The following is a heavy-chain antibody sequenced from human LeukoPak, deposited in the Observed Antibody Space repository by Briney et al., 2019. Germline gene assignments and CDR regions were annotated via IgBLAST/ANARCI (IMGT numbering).Heavy chain of an antibody. D-gene: IGHD4-17*01. CDR1: GFTFSDYY. Sequence: AGGSLRLSCAASGFTFSDYYMSWIRQAPGKGLEWVSYISSSGSTIYYADSVKGRFTISRDNAKNSLYLQMNSLRAEDTAVYYCARDLLLIRTVDAFDIWGQGTMVTVSS. V-gene: IGHV3-11*04. CDR2: ISSSGSTI. CDR3: ARDLLLIRTVDAFDI. J-gene: IGHJ3*02.